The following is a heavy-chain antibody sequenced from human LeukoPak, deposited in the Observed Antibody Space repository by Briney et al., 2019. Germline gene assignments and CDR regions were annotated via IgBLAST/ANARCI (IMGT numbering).Heavy chain of an antibody. CDR3: VKDSSSGSYFDY. J-gene: IGHJ4*02. V-gene: IGHV3-30-3*01. CDR1: GFTFSNYA. Sequence: PGRSLRLSCAATGFTFSNYAIHWGRQAPGKGLEWVAFISDDGSRQHYADSVKGRFTISRDNSKNTLNLQMNSLRAEDTAVYYCVKDSSSGSYFDYWGQGTLVTVSS. CDR2: ISDDGSRQ. D-gene: IGHD3-10*01.